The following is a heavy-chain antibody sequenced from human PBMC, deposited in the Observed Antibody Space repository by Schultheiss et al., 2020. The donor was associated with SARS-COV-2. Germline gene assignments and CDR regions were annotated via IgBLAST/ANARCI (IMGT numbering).Heavy chain of an antibody. D-gene: IGHD6-6*01. CDR2: IIPIFGTA. CDR3: ARWTLQVYSSSSGWFDP. V-gene: IGHV1-69*13. CDR1: GGTFSSYA. J-gene: IGHJ5*02. Sequence: SVKVSCKASGGTFSSYAISWVRQAPGQGLEWMGGIIPIFGTANYAQKFQGRVTITADESTSTAYMELSSLRSEDTAVYYCARWTLQVYSSSSGWFDPWGQGTLVTVSS.